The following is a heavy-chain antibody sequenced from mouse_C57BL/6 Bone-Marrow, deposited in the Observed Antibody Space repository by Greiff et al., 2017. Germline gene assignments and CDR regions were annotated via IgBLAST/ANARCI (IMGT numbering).Heavy chain of an antibody. V-gene: IGHV1-55*01. J-gene: IGHJ2*01. CDR3: ARSGPLGRSFDY. D-gene: IGHD4-1*01. Sequence: QVQLQQPGAELVKPGASVKMSCKASGYTFTSYWITWVKQRPGQGLEWIGDIYPTSGRTNYNETFKSKAIMTVDTSSNTAYMQTSSLTSEDSAVFYCARSGPLGRSFDYWGQGTTLTVSS. CDR1: GYTFTSYW. CDR2: IYPTSGRT.